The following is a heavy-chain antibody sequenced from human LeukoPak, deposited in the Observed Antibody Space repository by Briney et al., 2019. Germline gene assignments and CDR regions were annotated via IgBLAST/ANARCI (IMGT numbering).Heavy chain of an antibody. CDR3: AKWAWNSGNNFDY. D-gene: IGHD3-10*01. CDR1: RFSFSNYG. CDR2: IQSDASNK. V-gene: IGHV3-30*02. Sequence: GGSLRLSCAASRFSFSNYGMHWVRQAPGKGLEWVAFIQSDASNKYYADSVKGRFTISRDNSKNTLYLQMNNLRAEDTAVYYCAKWAWNSGNNFDYWGQGTQVTVSS. J-gene: IGHJ4*02.